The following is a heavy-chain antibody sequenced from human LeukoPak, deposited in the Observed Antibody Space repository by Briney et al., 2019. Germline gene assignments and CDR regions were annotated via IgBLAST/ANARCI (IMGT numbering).Heavy chain of an antibody. Sequence: SETLSLTCAVYGGSFSGYYWSWIRQPPGKGLEWIGEINHSGSTNYNPSLKSRVTISVDTSKNQFSLKLSSVTAADTAVYYCAGLIGWPYRYYYDYWGQGTLITVSS. J-gene: IGHJ4*02. V-gene: IGHV4-34*01. CDR2: INHSGST. D-gene: IGHD2-15*01. CDR3: AGLIGWPYRYYYDY. CDR1: GGSFSGYY.